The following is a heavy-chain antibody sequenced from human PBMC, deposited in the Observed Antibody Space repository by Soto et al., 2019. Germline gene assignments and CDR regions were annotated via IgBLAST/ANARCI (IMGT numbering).Heavy chain of an antibody. CDR2: ISGSTITI. CDR1: GFTFSSFG. Sequence: LRLSCAASGFTFSSFGMNWVRQAPGKGLEWVSYISGSTITIYYADSVKGRCTISRDNAMNSLYLQMNSLRDEDTAVYYCARDRRFDYWGQGTLVTVSS. V-gene: IGHV3-48*02. J-gene: IGHJ4*02. CDR3: ARDRRFDY.